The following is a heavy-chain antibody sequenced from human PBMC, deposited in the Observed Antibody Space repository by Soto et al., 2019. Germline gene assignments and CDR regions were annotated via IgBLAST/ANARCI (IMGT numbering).Heavy chain of an antibody. CDR1: GVTFSSYA. Sequence: QVQLVESGGGVVQPGRSLRLSCAASGVTFSSYAMHWVRQAPGKGLEWVAVISYDGSNKYYADSVKGRFTISRDNSKNLLDLQMNSLRAEDTAVYYCARGGGLELRYYYGMAVWGQGTTVTFSS. D-gene: IGHD1-7*01. CDR3: ARGGGLELRYYYGMAV. CDR2: ISYDGSNK. J-gene: IGHJ6*02. V-gene: IGHV3-30-3*01.